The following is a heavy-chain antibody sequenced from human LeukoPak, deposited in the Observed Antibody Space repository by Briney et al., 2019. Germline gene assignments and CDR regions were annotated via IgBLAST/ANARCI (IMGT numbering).Heavy chain of an antibody. CDR1: GGSISSYY. CDR3: ARTSSPYDFWSGYHGPHFDY. V-gene: IGHV4-59*01. J-gene: IGHJ4*02. D-gene: IGHD3-3*01. Sequence: SETLSLTCTVSGGSISSYYWSWIRQPPGKGLEWIGYIYYSGSTNYNPSLKSRVTISVDTSKNQFSLKLSSVTAADTAVYYCARTSSPYDFWSGYHGPHFDYWGQGTLVTVSS. CDR2: IYYSGST.